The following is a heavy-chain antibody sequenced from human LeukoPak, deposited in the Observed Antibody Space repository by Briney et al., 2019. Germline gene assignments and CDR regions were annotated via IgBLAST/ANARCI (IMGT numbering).Heavy chain of an antibody. CDR1: GGSISSYY. D-gene: IGHD2-8*02. J-gene: IGHJ3*02. CDR3: AREQGYWDAFDI. CDR2: IYYSGST. V-gene: IGHV4-59*01. Sequence: SETLSLTCTVSGGSISSYYWSWIRQPPGKGLEWIGYIYYSGSTNYNPSLKSRVTISVDTSKNQFSLKLSSVTAADTAVYYCAREQGYWDAFDIWGQGTMVTVSS.